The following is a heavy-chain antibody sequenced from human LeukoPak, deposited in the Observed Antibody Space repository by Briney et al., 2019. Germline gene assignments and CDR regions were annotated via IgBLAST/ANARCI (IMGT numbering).Heavy chain of an antibody. Sequence: GGSLRLSCATSGFTFSSYSMNWVRQAPGKGLEWVSSISSSSSYIYYADSVKGRFTISRDNAKNSLYLQMNSLRAEDTAVYYCARDHFVVVPAAMDYGMDVWGQGTTVTVSS. CDR3: ARDHFVVVPAAMDYGMDV. J-gene: IGHJ6*02. D-gene: IGHD2-2*01. CDR1: GFTFSSYS. CDR2: ISSSSSYI. V-gene: IGHV3-21*01.